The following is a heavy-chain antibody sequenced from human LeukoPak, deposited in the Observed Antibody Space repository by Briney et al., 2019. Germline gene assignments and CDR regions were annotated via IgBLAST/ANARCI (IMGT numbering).Heavy chain of an antibody. Sequence: PSETLSLTCTVSGDSITNSYWAWIRQPPGKGLEWVANVSNNGRKNYNPSLKSRVTISMDTSKNQFSLRLNSLTAAVTAVYYCAREVSRSWAPGAFDVWGQGTRVTVSS. CDR1: GDSITNSY. D-gene: IGHD6-13*01. V-gene: IGHV4-59*01. CDR3: AREVSRSWAPGAFDV. CDR2: VSNNGRK. J-gene: IGHJ3*01.